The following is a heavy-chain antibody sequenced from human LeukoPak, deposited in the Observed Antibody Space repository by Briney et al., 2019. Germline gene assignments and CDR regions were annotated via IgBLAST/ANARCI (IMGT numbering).Heavy chain of an antibody. V-gene: IGHV1-18*03. CDR3: ATRGDYCGTTSCYAF. J-gene: IGHJ4*02. D-gene: IGHD2-2*01. CDR1: GYTFTTYG. CDR2: ISGYDGNT. Sequence: ASVKVSCKASGYTFTTYGVSWVRQAPGQGLEWMGWISGYDGNTNYAQKLRGRVTMTRDTSSSTAYMELSRLRSDDMAVYHCATRGDYCGTTSCYAFWGQGTLVTVSS.